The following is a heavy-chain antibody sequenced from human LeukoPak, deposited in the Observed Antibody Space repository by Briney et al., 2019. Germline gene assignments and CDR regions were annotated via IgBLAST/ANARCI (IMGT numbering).Heavy chain of an antibody. V-gene: IGHV6-1*01. CDR2: TYYRSKWYN. CDR1: GDSVSSNSAA. CDR3: VRMGCSSTRCSLDY. J-gene: IGHJ4*02. Sequence: SQTLSLTCAISGDSVSSNSAAWNWIRQSPSRGLEWLGRTYYRSKWYNDYAVSVKSRITISPDTSKNQFSLQLNSVTPEDTAVYYCVRMGCSSTRCSLDYWGQGTLVTVSS. D-gene: IGHD2-2*01.